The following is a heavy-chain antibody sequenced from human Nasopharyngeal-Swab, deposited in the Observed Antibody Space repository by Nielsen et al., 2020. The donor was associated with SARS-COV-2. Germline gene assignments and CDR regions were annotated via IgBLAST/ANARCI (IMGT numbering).Heavy chain of an antibody. CDR3: ARGQDSSGWYTPGSYYYYGMDV. D-gene: IGHD6-19*01. CDR2: IKQDGSEK. V-gene: IGHV3-7*01. Sequence: GESLKISCAASGFTFSSYWMSWVRQAPGKGLEWVANIKQDGSEKYYVDSVRGRFTISRDNAENSLYLQMNSLRAEDTAVYYCARGQDSSGWYTPGSYYYYGMDVWGQGTTVTVSS. J-gene: IGHJ6*02. CDR1: GFTFSSYW.